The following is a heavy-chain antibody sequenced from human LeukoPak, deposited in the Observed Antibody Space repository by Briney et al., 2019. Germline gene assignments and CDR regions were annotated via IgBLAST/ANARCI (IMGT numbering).Heavy chain of an antibody. J-gene: IGHJ4*02. CDR2: IYYSGST. CDR1: GGSISSGGYY. Sequence: SETLSLTCTVSGGSISSGGYYWSWIRQHPGKGLEWIGYIYYSGSTYYNPSLKSRVTISVDTSKNQFSLKLSSVTAADTAVYYCAREIANSDSSGYYSYFDYWGQGTLVTVSS. CDR3: AREIANSDSSGYYSYFDY. D-gene: IGHD3-22*01. V-gene: IGHV4-31*03.